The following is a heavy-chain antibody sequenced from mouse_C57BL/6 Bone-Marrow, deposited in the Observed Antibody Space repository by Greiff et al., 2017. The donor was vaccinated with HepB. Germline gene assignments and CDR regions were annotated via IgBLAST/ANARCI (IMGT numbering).Heavy chain of an antibody. D-gene: IGHD1-1*01. CDR1: GYTFTSYT. CDR3: ARSGGDFITTY. J-gene: IGHJ2*01. V-gene: IGHV1-4*01. Sequence: QVQLQQSGAELARPGASVKMSCKASGYTFTSYTMHWVKQRPGQGLEWIGYINPCSGYTKYNQKFKDKATLTADKSSSTAYMQLRSLTSEDSAVYSRARSGGDFITTYWGQGTTLTVSS. CDR2: INPCSGYT.